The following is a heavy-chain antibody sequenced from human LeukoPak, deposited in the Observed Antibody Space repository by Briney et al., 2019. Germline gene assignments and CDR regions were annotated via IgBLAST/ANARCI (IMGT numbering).Heavy chain of an antibody. J-gene: IGHJ6*02. D-gene: IGHD3-22*01. Sequence: PGGSLRLSCAASGFTFSSYSMNWVRRAPGKGLEWVSSISSSSSYIYYADSVKGRFTISRDNAKNSLYLQMNSLRAEDTAVYYCAREADYYDSSGYLGVMDVWGQGTTVTVSS. CDR3: AREADYYDSSGYLGVMDV. V-gene: IGHV3-21*01. CDR2: ISSSSSYI. CDR1: GFTFSSYS.